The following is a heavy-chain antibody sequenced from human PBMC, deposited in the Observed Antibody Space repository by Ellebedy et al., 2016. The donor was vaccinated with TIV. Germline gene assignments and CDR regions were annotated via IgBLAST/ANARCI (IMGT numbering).Heavy chain of an antibody. V-gene: IGHV1-46*01. CDR2: INPSDGST. CDR1: GYTFSSYY. D-gene: IGHD3-10*01. CDR3: ARDSGRRNSWDTDY. J-gene: IGHJ4*02. Sequence: AASVKVSCKASGYTFSSYYIHWVRQAPGQGLEWVGLINPSDGSTTYAQNFQGRVTMARDTSTNTLYMDLSSLGSEDTAMHYCARDSGRRNSWDTDYWGQGTQVTVSS.